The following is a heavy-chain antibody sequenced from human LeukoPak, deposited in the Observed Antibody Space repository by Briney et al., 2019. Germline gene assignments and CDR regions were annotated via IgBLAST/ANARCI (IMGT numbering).Heavy chain of an antibody. V-gene: IGHV4-39*07. D-gene: IGHD1-26*01. CDR2: VYYSGST. Sequence: SETLSLTCTVSGGSISTTNYYWGWIRQSPGKGLEWFGCVYYSGSTYYNPSLKSQVTISVDTSKNQFSLKLSSVTAADTAVYYCARGIIVGATWGENDNWFDPWGQGTLVTVSS. CDR3: ARGIIVGATWGENDNWFDP. CDR1: GGSISTTNYY. J-gene: IGHJ5*02.